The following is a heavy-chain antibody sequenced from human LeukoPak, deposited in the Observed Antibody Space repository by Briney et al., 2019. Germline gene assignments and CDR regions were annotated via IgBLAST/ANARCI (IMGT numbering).Heavy chain of an antibody. CDR1: GGTFSRNA. CDR3: ARDRNYYDSSGYSFDI. V-gene: IGHV1-69*05. Sequence: SVKVSCKASGGTFSRNAFSWVRQAPGQGLEWMGGIIPIFSTTNYAQKFQGRVTMTRDTSTSTVHMELSSLRSEDTAVYYCARDRNYYDSSGYSFDIWGQGTMVTVSS. J-gene: IGHJ3*02. CDR2: IIPIFSTT. D-gene: IGHD3-22*01.